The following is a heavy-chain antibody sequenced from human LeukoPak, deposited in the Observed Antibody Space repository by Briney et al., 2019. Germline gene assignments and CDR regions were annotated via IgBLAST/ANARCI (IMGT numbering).Heavy chain of an antibody. CDR3: ARAYPIVY. CDR1: GGSISSGSDY. CDR2: IYTSGST. D-gene: IGHD1-26*01. Sequence: SETLSLTCTVSGGSISSGSDYWSWIRQPAGKGLEWIGRIYTSGSTNYNPSLKSRVTISVDTSKNQFSLKLSSVTAADTAVYYCARAYPIVYWGQGTLVTVSS. J-gene: IGHJ4*02. V-gene: IGHV4-61*02.